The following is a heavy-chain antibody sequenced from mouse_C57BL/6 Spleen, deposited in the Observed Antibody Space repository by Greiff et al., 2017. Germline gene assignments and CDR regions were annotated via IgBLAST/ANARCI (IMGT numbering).Heavy chain of an antibody. CDR1: GYTFTDHT. V-gene: IGHV1-78*01. CDR3: ARRQRQIYYGYFDV. D-gene: IGHD2-1*01. J-gene: IGHJ1*03. CDR2: IYPRDGST. Sequence: VQLQQSDAELVKPGASVKISCKVSGYTFTDHTIHWMQQRPEQGLEWIGYIYPRDGSTKYNEKFNGKSTLTAYKSSSTPYMQLNSLTSQDSAVYFCARRQRQIYYGYFDVWGTGTTVTVSS.